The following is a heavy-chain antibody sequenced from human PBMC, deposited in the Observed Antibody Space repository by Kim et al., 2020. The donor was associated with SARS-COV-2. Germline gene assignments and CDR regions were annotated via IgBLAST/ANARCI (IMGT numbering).Heavy chain of an antibody. CDR3: TRDGGSTYDF. V-gene: IGHV3-74*01. CDR2: TTT. Sequence: TTTRYADSVTGRFNVSRDNGKSTLYLQMNDLRVEDTAVYYCTRDGGSTYDFWGQGTLVIASS. J-gene: IGHJ4*02. D-gene: IGHD3-16*01.